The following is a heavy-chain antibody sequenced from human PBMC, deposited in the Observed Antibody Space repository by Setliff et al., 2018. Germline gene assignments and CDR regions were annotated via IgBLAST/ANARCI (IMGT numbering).Heavy chain of an antibody. CDR2: INHSGST. D-gene: IGHD5-12*01. J-gene: IGHJ3*02. CDR1: GGSFSGYY. CDR3: ARGPDGYTYQGAFDI. Sequence: SETLSLTCAVYGGSFSGYYWSWIRQPPGKGLEWIGEINHSGSTNYNPSLKIRVTISVDTSKNQCSLKLSSVTAADTAVYYCARGPDGYTYQGAFDIWGKGTMVTVSS. V-gene: IGHV4-34*01.